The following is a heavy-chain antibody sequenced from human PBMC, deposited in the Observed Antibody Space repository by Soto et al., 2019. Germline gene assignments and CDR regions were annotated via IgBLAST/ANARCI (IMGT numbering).Heavy chain of an antibody. J-gene: IGHJ4*02. D-gene: IGHD6-13*01. CDR2: INPNSGGT. CDR3: ARGLDSSSWYGRMCYFDE. CDR1: GYTFTGYY. V-gene: IGHV1-2*04. Sequence: ASVKVSCKASGYTFTGYYMHWVRQAPGQGLEWMGWINPNSGGTNYAQKFQGWVTMTRDTSISTAYMELSRLRSDDTAVYYCARGLDSSSWYGRMCYFDEWGQGTLGTVSS.